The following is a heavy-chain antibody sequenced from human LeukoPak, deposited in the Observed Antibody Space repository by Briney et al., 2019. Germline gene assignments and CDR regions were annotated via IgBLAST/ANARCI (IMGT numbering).Heavy chain of an antibody. J-gene: IGHJ4*02. D-gene: IGHD1-26*01. CDR1: GGSISSSSYY. CDR2: IYYSGST. V-gene: IGHV4-39*01. Sequence: SETLSLTCTVSGGSISSSSYYWGWIRQPLGKGLEWIGSIYYSGSTYYNPSLKSRVTISVDTSKNQFSLKLSSVTAADTAVYYCARFWWGLLPPDYWGQGTLVTVSS. CDR3: ARFWWGLLPPDY.